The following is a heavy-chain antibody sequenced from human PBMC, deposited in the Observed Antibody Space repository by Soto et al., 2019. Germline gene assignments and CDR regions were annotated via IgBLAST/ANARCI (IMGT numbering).Heavy chain of an antibody. CDR1: GFTFSSYG. CDR2: ISYGGSNK. D-gene: IGHD2-15*01. CDR3: AKDLRYSTYYYYGMDV. J-gene: IGHJ6*02. Sequence: QVQLVESGGGVVQPGRSLRLSCAASGFTFSSYGMHWVRQAPGKGLEWVAVISYGGSNKYYADSVKGRFTISRDNSKNTLYLQMNSPRAEDTAVYYCAKDLRYSTYYYYGMDVWGQGTTVTVSS. V-gene: IGHV3-30*18.